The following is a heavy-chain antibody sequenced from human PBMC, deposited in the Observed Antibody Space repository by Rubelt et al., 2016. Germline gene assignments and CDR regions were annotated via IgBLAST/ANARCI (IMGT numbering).Heavy chain of an antibody. D-gene: IGHD3-22*01. J-gene: IGHJ4*02. CDR2: IYHSGTTT. V-gene: IGHV4-34*01. CDR1: GGSFSGFY. Sequence: QVQLQQWGAGLLKPSETLSLTCAVYGGSFSGFYWTWIRQTPGKGLEWIGEIYHSGTTTNYNPSLKSRVPISLDVSKNQFSLKLSSVTAADTAVYYCARESYDSSGYYAYWGQGTLVTVSS. CDR3: ARESYDSSGYYAY.